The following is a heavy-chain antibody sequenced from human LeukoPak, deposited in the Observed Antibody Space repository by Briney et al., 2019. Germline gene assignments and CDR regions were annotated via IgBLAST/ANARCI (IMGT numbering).Heavy chain of an antibody. J-gene: IGHJ6*03. CDR1: GYTFTGYY. D-gene: IGHD1-1*01. CDR3: ARSPGTGTTGYYYYYMDV. Sequence: ASVRVSCKASGYTFTGYYIHWVRQAPGQGLEWMGWINPNNGGTNYARGFQGRVTMTRDTSISTAYMELTGLTSDDTAVYYCARSPGTGTTGYYYYYMDVWGKGTTVTVSS. CDR2: INPNNGGT. V-gene: IGHV1-2*02.